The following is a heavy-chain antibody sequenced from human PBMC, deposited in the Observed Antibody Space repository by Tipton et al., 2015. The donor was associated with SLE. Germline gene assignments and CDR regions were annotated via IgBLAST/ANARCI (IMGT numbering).Heavy chain of an antibody. D-gene: IGHD2-2*01. CDR1: GGSFSGYY. Sequence: TLSLTCAVYGGSFSGYYWSWIRQPPGKGLEWIGEINHSGSTNYNPSLKSRVTISRDTSKNQFSLNLNSVTAADTAVYYCGSTGRGYTSYGYWGQGTLVTVSS. J-gene: IGHJ4*02. CDR2: INHSGST. V-gene: IGHV4-34*01. CDR3: GSTGRGYTSYGY.